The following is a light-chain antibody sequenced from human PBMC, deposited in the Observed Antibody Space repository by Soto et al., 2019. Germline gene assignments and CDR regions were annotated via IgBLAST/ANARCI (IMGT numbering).Light chain of an antibody. J-gene: IGKJ1*01. V-gene: IGKV1-5*03. CDR1: QTISSW. Sequence: DIQMTQSPSTLSGSVGDRVTITCRASQTISSWLAWYQQKPGQAPKLLIYKASTLKSGVPSRFSGSGSGTEFTLTISSLQPDDFATYYCQHYNSYSDAFGQGTKADIK. CDR2: KAS. CDR3: QHYNSYSDA.